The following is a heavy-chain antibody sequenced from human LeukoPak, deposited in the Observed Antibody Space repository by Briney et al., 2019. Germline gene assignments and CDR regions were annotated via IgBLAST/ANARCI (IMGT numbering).Heavy chain of an antibody. CDR2: ISSSGTGTTI. Sequence: PGGSLRLSCAASRFTLSDYFMTWIRQAPGKGLEWLSYISSSGTGTTIYHTDSVKGRFTISRDNTKNSLYLEMNSLRVEDTAVYYCARGRTNSLWYFDLWGRGTLVTVSS. J-gene: IGHJ2*01. V-gene: IGHV3-11*01. CDR1: RFTLSDYF. D-gene: IGHD5-18*01. CDR3: ARGRTNSLWYFDL.